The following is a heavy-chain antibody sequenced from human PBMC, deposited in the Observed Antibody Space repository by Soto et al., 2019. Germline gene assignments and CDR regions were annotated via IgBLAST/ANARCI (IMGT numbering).Heavy chain of an antibody. CDR3: ARATPTIFGVVNYFDY. CDR1: GGTFSSYA. V-gene: IGHV1-69*06. CDR2: IIPIFGTA. Sequence: QVQLVQSGAGVKKPGSSVKVSCKASGGTFSSYAISWVRQAPGQGREWMGGIIPIFGTANYAQKFQGRVTITADKSKSTAYMELSSLRSEDTAVYYCARATPTIFGVVNYFDYWGQGTLVTVSS. J-gene: IGHJ4*02. D-gene: IGHD3-3*01.